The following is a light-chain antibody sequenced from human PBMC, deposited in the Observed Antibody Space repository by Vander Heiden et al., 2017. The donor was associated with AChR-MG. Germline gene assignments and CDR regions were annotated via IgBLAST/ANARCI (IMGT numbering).Light chain of an antibody. CDR1: SSDVGSYNI. J-gene: IGLJ2*01. Sequence: QSALTQPASVSGSPGQSITIPCTGTSSDVGSYNIVSWYQQYPGKAPTVIIYEVTKRPSGVSNRFSGSKSGDTASLTISGLQAEDEADYYCCSYAASGSFVFGGGTKVTVL. CDR2: EVT. CDR3: CSYAASGSFV. V-gene: IGLV2-23*02.